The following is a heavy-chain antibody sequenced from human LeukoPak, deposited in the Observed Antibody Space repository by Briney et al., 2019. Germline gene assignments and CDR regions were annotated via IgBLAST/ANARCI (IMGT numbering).Heavy chain of an antibody. CDR2: ISYDGSNK. J-gene: IGHJ4*02. D-gene: IGHD1-7*01. Sequence: GGSLRLSCAAPGFTFSSYGMRGVRQAPGKGVGWGAVISYDGSNKYYADSVKGRSTSSGDNSRNTLFLQMKAWRAEDRPLYYFSKVSRAMYNWNYADYGGQGTLVTVSS. CDR1: GFTFSSYG. CDR3: SKVSRAMYNWNYADY. V-gene: IGHV3-30*18.